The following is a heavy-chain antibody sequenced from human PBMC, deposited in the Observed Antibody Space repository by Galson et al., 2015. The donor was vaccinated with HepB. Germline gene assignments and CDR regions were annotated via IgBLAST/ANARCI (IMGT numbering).Heavy chain of an antibody. Sequence: SLRLSCAASGFTFSSYWMHWVLQAPGKGLVWVSRINSDGSSTSYADSVKGRFTISRDNAKNTLYLQMNSLRAEDTAVYYCARDRYVIPRYYDFWSAGGWFDPWGQGTLVTVSS. CDR3: ARDRYVIPRYYDFWSAGGWFDP. CDR2: INSDGSST. D-gene: IGHD3-3*01. J-gene: IGHJ5*02. CDR1: GFTFSSYW. V-gene: IGHV3-74*01.